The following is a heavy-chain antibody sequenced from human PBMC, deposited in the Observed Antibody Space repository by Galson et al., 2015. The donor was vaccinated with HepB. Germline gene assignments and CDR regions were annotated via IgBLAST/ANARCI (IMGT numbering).Heavy chain of an antibody. J-gene: IGHJ4*02. CDR2: IRSKTYGGTT. Sequence: SLRLSCAGSGFRFGDYAMSWFRQAPGKGLEWVGFIRSKTYGGTTDYAASVKGRFTFSRDDSKSIAFLQMNSLKIEDTAVYYCSTPMLNILARLSAENWGQGTLVTVSS. D-gene: IGHD2-2*01. CDR3: STPMLNILARLSAEN. V-gene: IGHV3-49*03. CDR1: GFRFGDYA.